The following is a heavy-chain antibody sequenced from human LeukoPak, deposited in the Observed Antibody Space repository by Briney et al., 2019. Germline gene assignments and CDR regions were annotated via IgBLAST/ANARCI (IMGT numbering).Heavy chain of an antibody. CDR1: GFTFSIFG. Sequence: GGSLRLSCVASGFTFSIFGMHWVRQAPGKGLEWVAVISYDGNEKYFGDSVKGRFTISRDNSKNTLYLQMNSLRAEDTAVYYCARDSPYSDYYYYMDVWGKGTTVTISS. J-gene: IGHJ6*03. D-gene: IGHD2-15*01. CDR2: ISYDGNEK. CDR3: ARDSPYSDYYYYMDV. V-gene: IGHV3-30*03.